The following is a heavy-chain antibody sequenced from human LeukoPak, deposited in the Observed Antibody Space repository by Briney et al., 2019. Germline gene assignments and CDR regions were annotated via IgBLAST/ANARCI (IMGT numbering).Heavy chain of an antibody. V-gene: IGHV4-4*07. CDR3: ARAAGYCSSTSCYHKNYYYYYMDV. J-gene: IGHJ6*03. Sequence: PSDTLSLTCTVSGGSISSYYWSWIRQPAGKGLEWIGRIYTSGSTNYNPSLKSRVTMSVDTSKNQFSLKLSSVTAADTAVYYCARAAGYCSSTSCYHKNYYYYYMDVWGKGTTVTVSS. CDR1: GGSISSYY. CDR2: IYTSGST. D-gene: IGHD2-2*03.